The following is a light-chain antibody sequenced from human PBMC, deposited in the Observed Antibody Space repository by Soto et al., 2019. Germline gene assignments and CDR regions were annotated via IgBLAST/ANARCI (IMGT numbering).Light chain of an antibody. CDR1: QSVSSSY. J-gene: IGKJ1*01. CDR2: GAS. V-gene: IGKV3-20*01. Sequence: EIVLTQSPGTLSLSPGERATLSCRTSQSVSSSYLAWYQQKPGQAPRLIIYGASSRATGIPGRFSGSGSGTDFTLTISRLEPEDFAVYYCQQYGSSPQTFGQGTKVDIK. CDR3: QQYGSSPQT.